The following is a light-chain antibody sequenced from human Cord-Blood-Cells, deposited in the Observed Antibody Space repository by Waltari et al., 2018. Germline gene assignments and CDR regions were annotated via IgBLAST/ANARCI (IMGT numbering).Light chain of an antibody. J-gene: IGLJ2*01. CDR3: SSYTSSSTL. CDR2: DVS. CDR1: SSDVGGYNY. Sequence: QSALTQPASVSGSPGQPLTISCTGTSSDVGGYNYVSWYQQHPGKAPKLMIYDVSNRPSGVSNRFSGSKSGNTASLTISGLQAEDEADYYCSSYTSSSTLFGGGTKLTVL. V-gene: IGLV2-14*01.